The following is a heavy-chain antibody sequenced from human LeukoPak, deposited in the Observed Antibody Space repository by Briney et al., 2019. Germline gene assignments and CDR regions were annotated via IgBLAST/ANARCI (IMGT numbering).Heavy chain of an antibody. CDR1: GGSFSGYY. V-gene: IGHV4-34*01. CDR3: ARATYDYGDYGYYYYMDV. D-gene: IGHD4-17*01. J-gene: IGHJ6*03. Sequence: SETLSLTCAVYGGSFSGYYWSWIRQPPGKGLEWIGEINHSGSTNYNPSLRSRVTISVDTSKNQFSLKLSSVTAADTAVYYCARATYDYGDYGYYYYMDVWGKGTTVTVSS. CDR2: INHSGST.